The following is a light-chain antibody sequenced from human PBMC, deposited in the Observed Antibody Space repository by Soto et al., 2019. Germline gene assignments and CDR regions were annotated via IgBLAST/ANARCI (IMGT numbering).Light chain of an antibody. CDR2: SAS. CDR3: QKFNTAPLT. CDR1: QDISGY. V-gene: IGKV1-27*01. Sequence: DIQMTQSPSSLSASVGDRVTITCRASQDISGYLAWYQQKPGKVPKLLIYSASTLQSGVPSRFSGSGSGTDFTLTISSLQPEDVATYYCQKFNTAPLTFGQGTLLEIK. J-gene: IGKJ5*01.